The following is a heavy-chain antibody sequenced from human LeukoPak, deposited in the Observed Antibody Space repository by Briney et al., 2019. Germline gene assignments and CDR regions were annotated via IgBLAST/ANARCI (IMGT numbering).Heavy chain of an antibody. D-gene: IGHD5-12*01. J-gene: IGHJ4*02. CDR3: AKSADSGYDSTDY. Sequence: PGGPLRLSCAASGFTFSSYAMSWVRQAPGKGLEWVSAMSGSGGSTYYADSVKGRFTISRDSSKNTLYLQMNSLRAEDTAVYYCAKSADSGYDSTDYWGQGTLVTVSS. CDR1: GFTFSSYA. V-gene: IGHV3-23*01. CDR2: MSGSGGST.